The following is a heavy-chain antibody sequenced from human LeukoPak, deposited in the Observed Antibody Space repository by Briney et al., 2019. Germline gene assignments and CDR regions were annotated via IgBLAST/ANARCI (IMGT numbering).Heavy chain of an antibody. J-gene: IGHJ4*02. CDR1: GFTFSSFS. D-gene: IGHD3-22*01. CDR2: ISSSSTTI. CDR3: ARDYYDSSGYYYGGY. Sequence: GGSLRLSCAASGFTFSSFSMNWVRQAPGKGLEWVSYISSSSTTIYYADSVKGRFTISRDNAKNSLYLQMNSLRDEDTAVYYCARDYYDSSGYYYGGYRGQGTLVTVSS. V-gene: IGHV3-48*02.